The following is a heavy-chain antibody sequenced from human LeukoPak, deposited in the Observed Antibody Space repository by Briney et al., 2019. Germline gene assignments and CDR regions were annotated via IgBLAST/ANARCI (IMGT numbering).Heavy chain of an antibody. CDR1: GFTFSDSC. Sequence: PGGSLRLSCAASGFTFSDSCMSWIRQSPGKGLEWVSHISGSGQIIYYADSMKGRFTISRDNAKNSLYLQMNSLRAEDTAVYYCARTRGPLLPEHWGQGTLVTVSS. V-gene: IGHV3-11*04. CDR2: ISGSGQII. J-gene: IGHJ1*01. CDR3: ARTRGPLLPEH. D-gene: IGHD3-22*01.